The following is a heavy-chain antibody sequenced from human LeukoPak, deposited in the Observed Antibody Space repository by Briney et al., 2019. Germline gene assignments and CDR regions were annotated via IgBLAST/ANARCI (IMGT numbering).Heavy chain of an antibody. V-gene: IGHV3-21*01. CDR3: ARTSSDMFFDY. CDR1: GFTFSSYR. CDR2: ISSSSSYI. Sequence: GGSLRLSCAASGFTFSSYRMNWVRQAPGKGLEWVSSISSSSSYIYYADSVKGRFTISRDNAKNSLYLQMNSLRAEDTAVYYCARTSSDMFFDYWGQGTLVTVSS. D-gene: IGHD3-22*01. J-gene: IGHJ4*02.